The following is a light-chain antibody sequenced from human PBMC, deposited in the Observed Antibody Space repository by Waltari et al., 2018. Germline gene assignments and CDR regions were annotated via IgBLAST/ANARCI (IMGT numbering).Light chain of an antibody. CDR2: EAS. Sequence: DIQMTQSPSTLSASVGDRVTVTCRASKTIGTYLDWFQRKPGKAPKLLIYEASTLENGVPSRFSGSGSGTEFTLTISSLDPDDFATYYCQQYNSYWWTFGLGTKVEV. J-gene: IGKJ1*01. CDR1: KTIGTY. CDR3: QQYNSYWWT. V-gene: IGKV1-5*03.